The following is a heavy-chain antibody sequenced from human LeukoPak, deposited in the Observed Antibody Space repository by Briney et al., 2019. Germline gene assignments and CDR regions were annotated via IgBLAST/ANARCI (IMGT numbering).Heavy chain of an antibody. CDR3: ARDSREYYYYYMDV. J-gene: IGHJ6*03. CDR1: GFTFSSYS. CDR2: ISSSSSYI. Sequence: GGSLRLSCAASGFTFSSYSMNWVRQAPGKGLEWVSSISSSSSYIYYADSVKGRFTISRDNAKNSLYLQMNSLRAEDTAVYYCARDSREYYYYYMDVWGKGTTVTISS. V-gene: IGHV3-21*01.